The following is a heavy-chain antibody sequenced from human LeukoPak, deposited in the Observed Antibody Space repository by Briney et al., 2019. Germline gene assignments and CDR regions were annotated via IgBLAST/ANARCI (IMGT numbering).Heavy chain of an antibody. CDR2: ISYSSIYI. D-gene: IGHD3-9*01. J-gene: IGHJ4*02. Sequence: GGSLRLSCAASGVTFNNYSMNWIRQAPGKGLEWVSSISYSSIYIYYGDSVKGRFTISRDNAKNSLYLQMNSLRVEDTAVYYCARGHYDILTRIDYWGQGTLVTVSS. V-gene: IGHV3-21*01. CDR1: GVTFNNYS. CDR3: ARGHYDILTRIDY.